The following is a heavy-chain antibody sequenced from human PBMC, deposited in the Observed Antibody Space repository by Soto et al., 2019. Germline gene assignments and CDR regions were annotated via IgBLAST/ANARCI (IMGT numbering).Heavy chain of an antibody. CDR1: GFTFDDYA. Sequence: EVQLVESGGGLVQPGRSLRLSCAASGFTFDDYAMHWVRQAPGKGLEWVSGISWNSGSIGYADSVKGRFTISRDNAKNSLYLQMNSLRAEDMALYYCAKSKVVTLHAFDIWGQGTMVTVSS. V-gene: IGHV3-9*03. CDR3: AKSKVVTLHAFDI. CDR2: ISWNSGSI. D-gene: IGHD2-21*02. J-gene: IGHJ3*02.